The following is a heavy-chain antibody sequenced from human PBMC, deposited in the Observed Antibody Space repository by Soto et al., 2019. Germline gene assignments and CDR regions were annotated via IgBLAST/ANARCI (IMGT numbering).Heavy chain of an antibody. CDR1: GGSISSYY. V-gene: IGHV4-59*01. D-gene: IGHD3-10*01. CDR2: IYYSGST. Sequence: SETLSLTCTVSGGSISSYYWSWIRQPPGKGLEWIGYIYYSGSTNYNPSLKSRVTISVDTSKNQFSLKLSSVTAADTAVYYCARDFTMVRGVTHREYNWFDPWGQGTLVTVSS. CDR3: ARDFTMVRGVTHREYNWFDP. J-gene: IGHJ5*02.